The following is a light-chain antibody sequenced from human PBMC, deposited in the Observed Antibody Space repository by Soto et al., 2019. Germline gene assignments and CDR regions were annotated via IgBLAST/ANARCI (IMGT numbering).Light chain of an antibody. CDR1: QSVSSY. Sequence: DIVLTQSPATLSLSPGERATLSCRASQSVSSYLAWYQQKPGQAPRLLIYDASHRATGIPARFSGSGSGTDDTLTISSLEPEDFAVYYCQQRSNWPFTFGQGTRLEIK. J-gene: IGKJ5*01. CDR2: DAS. CDR3: QQRSNWPFT. V-gene: IGKV3-11*01.